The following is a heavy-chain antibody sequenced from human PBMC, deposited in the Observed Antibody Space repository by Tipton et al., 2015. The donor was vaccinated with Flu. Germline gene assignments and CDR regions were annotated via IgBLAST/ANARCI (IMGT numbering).Heavy chain of an antibody. CDR2: ISYDGSNK. Sequence: QVQLVQSGGGVVQPGRSLRLSCAAPGFTFSSYAMHWVRQAPGKGLEWVAVISYDGSNKYYADSVKGRFTISRDNSKNTLYLQMNSLRAEDTAVYYCARPTTVTTSDFGYWGQGTLVTVSS. J-gene: IGHJ4*02. D-gene: IGHD4-11*01. V-gene: IGHV3-30-3*01. CDR1: GFTFSSYA. CDR3: ARPTTVTTSDFGY.